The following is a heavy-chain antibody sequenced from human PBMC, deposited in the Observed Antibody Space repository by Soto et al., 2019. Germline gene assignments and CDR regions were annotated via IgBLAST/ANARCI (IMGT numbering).Heavy chain of an antibody. V-gene: IGHV3-23*01. D-gene: IGHD1-26*01. Sequence: PGGSLRLSCVASGFTFNNSAMGWVRQAPGKGLQWVSSISGTVGNTYYAESVKGRFTISRDTSKNTVYLQMNSLRAEDTAIYYCAKGTMGAPFYYFDYWGQGTLVTVSS. CDR3: AKGTMGAPFYYFDY. CDR1: GFTFNNSA. CDR2: ISGTVGNT. J-gene: IGHJ4*02.